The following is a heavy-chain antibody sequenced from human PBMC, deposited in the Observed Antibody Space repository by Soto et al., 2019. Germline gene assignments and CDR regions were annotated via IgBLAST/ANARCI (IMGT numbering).Heavy chain of an antibody. CDR1: GGSISSGGYY. D-gene: IGHD3-10*01. Sequence: QVQLQESGPGLVKPSQTLSLTCTVSGGSISSGGYYWSWIRQHPGKGLEWIGYIYYSGSTYYNPSLKSRVIISVDTSKNQFSLKLSSVTAADTSVYYCARATPGYGSGMDVWGQGTTVTVSS. CDR2: IYYSGST. J-gene: IGHJ6*02. V-gene: IGHV4-31*03. CDR3: ARATPGYGSGMDV.